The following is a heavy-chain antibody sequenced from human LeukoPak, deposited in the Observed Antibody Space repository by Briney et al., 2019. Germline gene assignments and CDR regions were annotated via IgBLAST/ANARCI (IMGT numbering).Heavy chain of an antibody. CDR1: GYTFTSYY. Sequence: SVKVSCKASGYTFTSYYIHWVRQAPGQGLEWMGGIIPIFGTANYAQKFQGRVTITADESTSTAYMELSSLRSEDTAVYYCARDPGSYYGSGSYYNVAAPPLFDYWGQGTLVTVSS. V-gene: IGHV1-69*13. CDR2: IIPIFGTA. CDR3: ARDPGSYYGSGSYYNVAAPPLFDY. J-gene: IGHJ4*02. D-gene: IGHD3-10*01.